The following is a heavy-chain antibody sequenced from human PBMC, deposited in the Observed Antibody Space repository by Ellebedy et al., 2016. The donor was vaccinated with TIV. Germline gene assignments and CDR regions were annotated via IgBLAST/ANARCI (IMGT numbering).Heavy chain of an antibody. CDR3: AKVILPYLGATRGYFDY. Sequence: GESLKISCAASGFTFSTYSMNWVRQAPGKGLEWVSYISSSSSTIYYADSVKGRFTISRDNSKNTLYLQMNSLRAEDTAVYYCAKVILPYLGATRGYFDYWGQGTLVTVSS. V-gene: IGHV3-48*01. CDR1: GFTFSTYS. J-gene: IGHJ4*02. CDR2: ISSSSSTI. D-gene: IGHD1-26*01.